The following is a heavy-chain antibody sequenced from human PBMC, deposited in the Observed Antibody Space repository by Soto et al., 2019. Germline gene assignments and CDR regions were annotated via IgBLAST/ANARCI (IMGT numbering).Heavy chain of an antibody. V-gene: IGHV1-8*01. CDR3: ARFSDYCSGGSRLRYFDY. CDR2: MNPNSGNT. D-gene: IGHD2-15*01. Sequence: ASVKVSCKASGYTFTSYDINWVRQATGQGLEWMGWMNPNSGNTGYAQKFQGRVTMTRNTSISTAYMELSSLRSEDTAVYYCARFSDYCSGGSRLRYFDYWGQGTLVTVSS. CDR1: GYTFTSYD. J-gene: IGHJ4*02.